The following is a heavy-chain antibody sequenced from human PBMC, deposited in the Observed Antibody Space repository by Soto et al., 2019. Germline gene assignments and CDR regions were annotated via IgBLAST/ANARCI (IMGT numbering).Heavy chain of an antibody. Sequence: GGSLRLSCAASGFTFSSYAMSWVRQAPGKGLEWVSAISGSGGSTYYADSVKGRFTISRDNSKNTLYLQMNSLRAEDTAVYYCAKDLSEYYDILTGYYQKGDDYWGQGTLVTVSS. CDR1: GFTFSSYA. CDR2: ISGSGGST. J-gene: IGHJ4*02. V-gene: IGHV3-23*01. CDR3: AKDLSEYYDILTGYYQKGDDY. D-gene: IGHD3-9*01.